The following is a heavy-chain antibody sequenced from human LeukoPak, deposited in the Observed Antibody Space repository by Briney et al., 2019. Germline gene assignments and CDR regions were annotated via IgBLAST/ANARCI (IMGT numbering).Heavy chain of an antibody. D-gene: IGHD3-22*01. CDR3: ARGRKYYYDSSGSNWFDP. CDR2: ISAYNGNT. J-gene: IGHJ5*02. V-gene: IGHV1-18*01. Sequence: ASVKVSCKASGYTFTSYGISWVRQAPGQGLEWMGWISAYNGNTNYAQKLQGRVTMTIDTSTSTAYMELRSLRSDDTAVYYCARGRKYYYDSSGSNWFDPWGQGTLVTVSS. CDR1: GYTFTSYG.